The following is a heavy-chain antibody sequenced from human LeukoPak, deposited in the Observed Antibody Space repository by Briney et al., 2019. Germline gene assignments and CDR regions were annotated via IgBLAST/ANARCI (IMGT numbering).Heavy chain of an antibody. CDR2: IRGSGGST. Sequence: GESLKISCAASGFTFSSYAMSWVRPAPGQGLEWVSAIRGSGGSTYYAASVKGRFTISRDNSKNTLYLQMNSLRAEDTAVYYCAKRIYGFPPDYWGQGTLVTVSS. CDR1: GFTFSSYA. D-gene: IGHD5-12*01. J-gene: IGHJ4*02. CDR3: AKRIYGFPPDY. V-gene: IGHV3-23*01.